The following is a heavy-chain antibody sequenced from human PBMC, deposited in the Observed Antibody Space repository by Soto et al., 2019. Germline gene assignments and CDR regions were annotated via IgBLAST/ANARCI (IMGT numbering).Heavy chain of an antibody. CDR1: GFTFSSYA. Sequence: GGSLRLSCAASGFTFSSYAMHWVRQAPGKGLEWVAVISYDGSNKYYADSVKGRFTISRDNSKNTLYLQMNSLRAEDTAVYYCLWSTFDYWGPGTLVTV. D-gene: IGHD3-10*01. CDR2: ISYDGSNK. V-gene: IGHV3-30-3*01. J-gene: IGHJ4*02. CDR3: LWSTFDY.